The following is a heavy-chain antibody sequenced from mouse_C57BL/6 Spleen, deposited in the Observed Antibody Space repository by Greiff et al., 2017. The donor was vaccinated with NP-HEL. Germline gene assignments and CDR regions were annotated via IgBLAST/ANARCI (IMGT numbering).Heavy chain of an antibody. CDR1: GYSITSGYY. CDR3: ASGYGYDDAMDY. Sequence: EVKLVESGPGLVKPSQSLSLTCSVTGYSITSGYYWNWIRQFPGNKLEWMGYISYDGSNNYNPSLKNRISITRDTSKNQFFLKLNSVTTEDTATYYCASGYGYDDAMDYWGQGTSVTVSS. CDR2: ISYDGSN. V-gene: IGHV3-6*01. D-gene: IGHD2-2*01. J-gene: IGHJ4*01.